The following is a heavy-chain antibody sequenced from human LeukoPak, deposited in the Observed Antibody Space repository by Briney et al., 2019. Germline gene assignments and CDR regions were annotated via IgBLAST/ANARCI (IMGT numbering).Heavy chain of an antibody. D-gene: IGHD1-26*01. CDR2: INSNRDDT. Sequence: HSGGSLRLSCAASGFTFSHYSMHWVRQAPGRGLEYVSAINSNRDDTYYVDSVKGRFTISRDNSKNTLYLQMGSLRVEDKAVYYCARDPGRSPDYWGQGTLVTVS. V-gene: IGHV3-64*02. J-gene: IGHJ4*02. CDR3: ARDPGRSPDY. CDR1: GFTFSHYS.